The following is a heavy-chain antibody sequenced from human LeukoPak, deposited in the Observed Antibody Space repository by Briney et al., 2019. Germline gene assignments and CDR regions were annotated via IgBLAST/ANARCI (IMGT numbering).Heavy chain of an antibody. CDR1: GGSISSYH. J-gene: IGHJ5*02. V-gene: IGHV4-4*07. D-gene: IGHD3-22*01. CDR2: IYTSGST. Sequence: PSETLSLTCTVSGGSISSYHWSWIRQPAGKGLEWIGRIYTSGSTNYNPSLKSRVTMSVDTSKNQFSLKLSSVTAADTAVYYCARDMDYYDSSGSNWFDPWGQGTLVTVSS. CDR3: ARDMDYYDSSGSNWFDP.